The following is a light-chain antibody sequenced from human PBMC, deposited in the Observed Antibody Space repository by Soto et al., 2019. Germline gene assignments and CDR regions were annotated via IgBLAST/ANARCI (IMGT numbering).Light chain of an antibody. V-gene: IGLV1-51*01. CDR1: SSNIGNNY. J-gene: IGLJ2*01. Sequence: QSVLTQPPSVSEAPGQRGSISCSGSSSNIGNNYVSCYQHLPEAAPKVLIYDNNNRPSGIPDRFSGSTSDTSATLGITGLQAGDEADYDCGTWDSSLRAVVFGGGTTLTVL. CDR2: DNN. CDR3: GTWDSSLRAVV.